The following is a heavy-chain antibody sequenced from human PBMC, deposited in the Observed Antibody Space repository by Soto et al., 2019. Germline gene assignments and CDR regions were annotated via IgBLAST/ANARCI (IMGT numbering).Heavy chain of an antibody. CDR2: ISYDGNNE. CDR1: GFTFSGYG. CDR3: AKDRSGWFGAFDI. Sequence: QVQLVQSGGGVVQPGRSLRLSCAASGFTFSGYGMHWVRQAPGKGLEWVAVISYDGNNEYYADSVKGRFTISRDNSKNTLYLQMNSLRAEDRAVYYCAKDRSGWFGAFDIWDQGTVVIVSS. V-gene: IGHV3-30*18. D-gene: IGHD6-19*01. J-gene: IGHJ3*02.